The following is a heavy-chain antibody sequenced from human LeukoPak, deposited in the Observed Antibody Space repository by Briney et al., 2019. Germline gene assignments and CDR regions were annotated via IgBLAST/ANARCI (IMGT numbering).Heavy chain of an antibody. CDR1: GFTFSSYS. CDR2: ISSSSSYI. J-gene: IGHJ5*02. CDR3: ARGRGMTTVIVGGNWFDP. V-gene: IGHV3-21*01. Sequence: PGGSLRLSCAASGFTFSSYSMNWVRQAPGKGLEWVSSISSSSSYIYYADSVKGRFTISRDNAKNSLYLQMNSLRAEDTAVYYCARGRGMTTVIVGGNWFDPWGQGTLVTVSS. D-gene: IGHD4-11*01.